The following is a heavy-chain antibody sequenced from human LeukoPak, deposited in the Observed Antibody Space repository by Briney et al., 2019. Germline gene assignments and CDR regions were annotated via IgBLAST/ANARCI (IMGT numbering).Heavy chain of an antibody. CDR1: GFTFSSYE. J-gene: IGHJ3*02. CDR2: ISSSGSTI. V-gene: IGHV3-48*03. CDR3: ARVQAVAGTYSDAFDI. D-gene: IGHD6-19*01. Sequence: PGGSLRLSCAASGFTFSSYEMNWVRQAPGKGLEWVSYISSSGSTIYYADSVKGRFTISRDNAKNSLYLQMNSLRAEDTAVYYCARVQAVAGTYSDAFDIWGQGTMVTVSS.